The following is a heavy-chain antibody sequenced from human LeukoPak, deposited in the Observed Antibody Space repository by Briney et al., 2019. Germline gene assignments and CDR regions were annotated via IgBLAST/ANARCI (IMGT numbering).Heavy chain of an antibody. CDR3: AREYSSSSGRAFDI. CDR2: INTDGSST. V-gene: IGHV3-74*01. D-gene: IGHD6-6*01. CDR1: AFTSSSYW. J-gene: IGHJ3*02. Sequence: GGSLRLSCADSAFTSSSYWMHWVRQAPGKGLVWVSRINTDGSSTTYADSVKGRFAISRDNATNTLYLQMNSLRAEDTAVYYCAREYSSSSGRAFDIWGQGTTVTVSS.